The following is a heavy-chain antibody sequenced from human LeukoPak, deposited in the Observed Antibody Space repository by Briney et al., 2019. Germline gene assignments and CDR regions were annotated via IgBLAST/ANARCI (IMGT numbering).Heavy chain of an antibody. CDR2: INTYNGNT. CDR3: ARDLVHHRLLAAVYNWFDP. J-gene: IGHJ5*02. D-gene: IGHD3-3*02. V-gene: IGHV1-18*01. CDR1: GYIFTSYG. Sequence: ASVKVSCKASGYIFTSYGISWVRQAPGQGLEWMGWINTYNGNTKYAQKVQGRVTMTTDTSTSTAYMEVRSLTSDDTTVYYCARDLVHHRLLAAVYNWFDPWGQGTLVTVSS.